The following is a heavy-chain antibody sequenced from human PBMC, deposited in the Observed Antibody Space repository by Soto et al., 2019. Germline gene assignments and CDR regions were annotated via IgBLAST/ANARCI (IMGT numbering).Heavy chain of an antibody. D-gene: IGHD2-2*02. CDR2: ISAYNGNT. CDR1: GYTFTSYG. V-gene: IGHV1-18*01. Sequence: ASVKVSCKASGYTFTSYGISWVRQAPGQGLEWMGWISAYNGNTNYAQKLQGRVTMTTDTSTSTAYMELRSLGSDDTAVYYRARGFVVVPAAIGRWFDPWGQGTLVTVSS. CDR3: ARGFVVVPAAIGRWFDP. J-gene: IGHJ5*02.